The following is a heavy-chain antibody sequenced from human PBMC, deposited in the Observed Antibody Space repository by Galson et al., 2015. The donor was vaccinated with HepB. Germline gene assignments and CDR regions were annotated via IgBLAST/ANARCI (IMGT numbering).Heavy chain of an antibody. CDR3: AKEPLPGYCSSTSCYWDAPPNWFDP. Sequence: SLRLSCAASGFTFSSYAMSWVRQAPGKGLEWVSAISGSGGSTYYADSVKGRFTISRDNSKNTLYLQMNSLRAEDTAVYYCAKEPLPGYCSSTSCYWDAPPNWFDPWGQGTLVTVSS. CDR1: GFTFSSYA. D-gene: IGHD2-2*01. CDR2: ISGSGGST. V-gene: IGHV3-23*01. J-gene: IGHJ5*02.